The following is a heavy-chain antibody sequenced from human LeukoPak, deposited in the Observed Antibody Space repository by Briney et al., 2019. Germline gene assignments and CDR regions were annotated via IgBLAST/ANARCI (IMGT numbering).Heavy chain of an antibody. J-gene: IGHJ4*02. Sequence: GGSLRLSCAASGFIFSSYVMYWVRQAPGKGLEYVSAISSNGGSTYYTNSVKGRFAISRDNSKNTLYLRMGSLRAEDMAVYYCARSSSGCFDYWGQGTLVTVSS. D-gene: IGHD6-19*01. V-gene: IGHV3-64*01. CDR3: ARSSSGCFDY. CDR2: ISSNGGST. CDR1: GFIFSSYV.